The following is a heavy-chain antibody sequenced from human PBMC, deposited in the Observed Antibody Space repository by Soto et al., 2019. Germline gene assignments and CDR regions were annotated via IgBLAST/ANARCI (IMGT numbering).Heavy chain of an antibody. CDR2: ISGSGTNT. CDR1: GFTFSSYA. CDR3: AKCYFGGSYYFPFDY. V-gene: IGHV3-23*01. D-gene: IGHD1-26*01. Sequence: SGGSLRLSCAASGFTFSSYAMSWVRQAPGKGLEWVSSISGSGTNTYYADSVRGRFTISSDNSKNTLYLQMNSLRVEDTAVYYCAKCYFGGSYYFPFDYWGQGTLVTVSS. J-gene: IGHJ4*02.